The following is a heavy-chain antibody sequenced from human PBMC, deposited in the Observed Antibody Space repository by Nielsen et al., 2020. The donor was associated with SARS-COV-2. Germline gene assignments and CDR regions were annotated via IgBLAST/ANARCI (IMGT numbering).Heavy chain of an antibody. CDR3: ARAYYDYVWGSYRYLNWFDP. Sequence: ASVKVSCKASGYTFTGYYMHWVRQAPGQGLEWMGWINPNSGGTNYAQKFQGRVTMTRDTSISTAYMELSSLRSEDTAVYYCARAYYDYVWGSYRYLNWFDPWGQGTLVTVSS. V-gene: IGHV1-2*02. CDR1: GYTFTGYY. D-gene: IGHD3-16*02. CDR2: INPNSGGT. J-gene: IGHJ5*02.